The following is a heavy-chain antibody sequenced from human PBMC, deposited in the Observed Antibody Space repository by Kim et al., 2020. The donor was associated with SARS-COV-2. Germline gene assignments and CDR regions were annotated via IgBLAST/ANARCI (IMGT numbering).Heavy chain of an antibody. J-gene: IGHJ5*02. CDR2: IYYDGSNK. V-gene: IGHV3-33*01. D-gene: IGHD3-3*01. Sequence: GGSLRLSCAASGFIFSNYGIHWVRQAPGKGLEWVSFIYYDGSNKYYGESVQGRFTISRDNTKNMLFLQMNSLRAEDTAVYYCARDGGSGFSNDHWGQGTLVTVSS. CDR3: ARDGGSGFSNDH. CDR1: GFIFSNYG.